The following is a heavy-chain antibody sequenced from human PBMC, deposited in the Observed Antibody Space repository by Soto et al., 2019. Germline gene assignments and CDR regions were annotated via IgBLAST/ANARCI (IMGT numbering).Heavy chain of an antibody. CDR2: IRSKAYGGTT. J-gene: IGHJ5*02. V-gene: IGHV3-49*03. CDR3: TRDPGTRYCTATSCRNWFDP. CDR1: VFTFGDYA. D-gene: IGHD2-2*01. Sequence: GGSLRLSCTGSVFTFGDYAMSWFRQAPGKGLEWVGFIRSKAYGGTTEYAASVKGRFTISRDDSKSVAYRQMNSLKTEETAIYYCTRDPGTRYCTATSCRNWFDPWGQGTLVTVSS.